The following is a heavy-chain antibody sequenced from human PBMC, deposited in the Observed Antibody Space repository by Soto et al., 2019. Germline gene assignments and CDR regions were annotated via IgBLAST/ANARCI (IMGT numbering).Heavy chain of an antibody. CDR2: IYYNGNT. Sequence: QVQLQESGPGLVKPSGTLSLTCTVSGGSISSDYWTWIRQPPGERLEWIGYIYYNGNTNYNSSLKSRVTISIDTSKNQFSLKLTSVTAADTAVYFCARLAYTSGFTFDYWGRGTLVTVSS. D-gene: IGHD5-18*01. J-gene: IGHJ4*02. V-gene: IGHV4-59*01. CDR3: ARLAYTSGFTFDY. CDR1: GGSISSDY.